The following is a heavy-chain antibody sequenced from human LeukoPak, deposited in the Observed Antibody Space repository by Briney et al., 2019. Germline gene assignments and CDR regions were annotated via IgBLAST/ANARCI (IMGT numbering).Heavy chain of an antibody. CDR3: AKRGRPIYGGNEFDY. CDR2: IVVGSGNT. D-gene: IGHD4-23*01. CDR1: GFTFTSSA. V-gene: IGHV1-58*01. Sequence: SVKVSCKASGFTFTSSAVQWVRQARGQRLEWIGWIVVGSGNTNYAQKFQERVTITRDMSTSTAYMELSSLRSEDTAVYYCAKRGRPIYGGNEFDYWGQGTLVTVSS. J-gene: IGHJ4*02.